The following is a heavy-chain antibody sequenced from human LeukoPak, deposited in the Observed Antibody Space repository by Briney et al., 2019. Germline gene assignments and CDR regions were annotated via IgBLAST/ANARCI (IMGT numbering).Heavy chain of an antibody. CDR3: ARGMSRGTSY. V-gene: IGHV3-48*03. D-gene: IGHD3-16*01. CDR2: ISNSGRTI. CDR1: GFTFSSYE. J-gene: IGHJ4*02. Sequence: PGGSLRLSCAASGFTFSSYEMNWVRQAPGKGLEWVSYISNSGRTIYYAESVKGRLTISRDNAKNSLYLQMNSLRAEDTAVYYCARGMSRGTSYWGQGTLVTVSS.